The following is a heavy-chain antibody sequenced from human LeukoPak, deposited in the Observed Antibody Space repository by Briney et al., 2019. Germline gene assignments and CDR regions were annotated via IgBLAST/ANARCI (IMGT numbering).Heavy chain of an antibody. V-gene: IGHV3-33*08. CDR2: IWYDGSNK. Sequence: GGSLRLSCAASAFTFSSYWMHWVRQAPGKGLEWVAVIWYDGSNKYYADSVKGRFTISRDNSKNTLYLQMNSLRAEDTAVYYCARVSPDILTPRAGHFDYWGQGTLVTVSS. J-gene: IGHJ4*02. D-gene: IGHD3-9*01. CDR3: ARVSPDILTPRAGHFDY. CDR1: AFTFSSYW.